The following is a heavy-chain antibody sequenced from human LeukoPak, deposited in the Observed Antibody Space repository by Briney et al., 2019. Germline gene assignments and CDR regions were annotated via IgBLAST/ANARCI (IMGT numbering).Heavy chain of an antibody. J-gene: IGHJ4*02. CDR1: GFTFSSYS. CDR3: ARVVVGVPPAPFDY. CDR2: ISSSGSTI. D-gene: IGHD1-26*01. Sequence: PGGSLRLSCAASGFTFSSYSMNWVRQAPGKGLEWVSYISSSGSTIYYTDSVKGRFTISRDNAKNSLYLQMNSLRAEDTAVYYCARVVVGVPPAPFDYWGQGTLVTVSS. V-gene: IGHV3-48*04.